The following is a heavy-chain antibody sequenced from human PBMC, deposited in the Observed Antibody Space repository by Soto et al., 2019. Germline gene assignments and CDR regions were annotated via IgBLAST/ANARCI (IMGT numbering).Heavy chain of an antibody. D-gene: IGHD3-3*01. CDR2: IYYSGST. CDR3: ARVPSSGFWSGNWFDP. J-gene: IGHJ5*02. V-gene: IGHV4-59*01. CDR1: GGSISSYY. Sequence: SETLSLTCTVSGGSISSYYWSWIRQPPGKGLEWIGYIYYSGSTNYNPSLKSRVTISVDTSKNQFSLKLSSVTAADTAVYYCARVPSSGFWSGNWFDPWGQGTLVTVSS.